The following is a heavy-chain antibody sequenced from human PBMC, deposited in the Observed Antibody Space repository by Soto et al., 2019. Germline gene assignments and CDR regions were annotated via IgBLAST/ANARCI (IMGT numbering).Heavy chain of an antibody. CDR3: ARAGVVTAIHLVDHYGMDV. CDR1: GFTFSSYD. V-gene: IGHV3-13*04. J-gene: IGHJ6*02. Sequence: PGGSLRLSCAASGFTFSSYDMHWVRQATGKGLEWVSAIGTAGDTYYPGSVKGRFTISRENAKNSLYLQMNSLRAGDTAVYYCARAGVVTAIHLVDHYGMDVWGQGTTVTVSS. CDR2: IGTAGDT. D-gene: IGHD2-21*02.